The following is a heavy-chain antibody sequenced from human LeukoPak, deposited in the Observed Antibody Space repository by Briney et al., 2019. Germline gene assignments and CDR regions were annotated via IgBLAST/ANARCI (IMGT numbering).Heavy chain of an antibody. Sequence: KTSETLSLTCTVSGGSISSYYWSWIRQPPGKGLEWSGYIYYSRRTNYSPSPKSRVTISVDTSKNQFSLKLSSVTAADTAVYYCGRHPLFGSGSYLAPSYGMDVWGQGTTVTVSS. CDR3: GRHPLFGSGSYLAPSYGMDV. CDR2: IYYSRRT. CDR1: GGSISSYY. D-gene: IGHD3-10*01. V-gene: IGHV4-59*08. J-gene: IGHJ6*02.